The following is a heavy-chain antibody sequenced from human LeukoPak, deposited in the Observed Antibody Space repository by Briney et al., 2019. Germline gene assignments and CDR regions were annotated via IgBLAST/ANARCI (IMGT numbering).Heavy chain of an antibody. CDR2: ISGSGGST. D-gene: IGHD4-23*01. CDR1: GFTFSSYA. CDR3: AERKSGKREEGYFDY. V-gene: IGHV3-23*01. Sequence: GGSLRLSCAASGFTFSSYAMGWVRQAPGKGLEWVSAISGSGGSTYYAGSVKGRFTISRDNSKYTLYLQMNSLRAEDTAVYYCAERKSGKREEGYFDYWGQGTLVTVSS. J-gene: IGHJ4*02.